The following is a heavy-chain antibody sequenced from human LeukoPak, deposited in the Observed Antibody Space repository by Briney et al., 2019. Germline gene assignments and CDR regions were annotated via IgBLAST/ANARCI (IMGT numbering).Heavy chain of an antibody. Sequence: RGESPKISCKGSGYSFTSYWIGWVRQMPGKGLEWMGIIYPGDSDTRYSPSFQGQVTISADKSISTAYLQWSSLKASDTAMYYCASPVVPAAKGDAFDIWGQGTMVTVSS. CDR3: ASPVVPAAKGDAFDI. V-gene: IGHV5-51*01. D-gene: IGHD2-2*01. CDR2: IYPGDSDT. J-gene: IGHJ3*02. CDR1: GYSFTSYW.